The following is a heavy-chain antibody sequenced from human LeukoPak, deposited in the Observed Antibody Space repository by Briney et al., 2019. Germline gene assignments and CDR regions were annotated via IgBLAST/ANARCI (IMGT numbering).Heavy chain of an antibody. CDR3: AREPLTYYYDSSGHQGYFQH. V-gene: IGHV1-18*01. J-gene: IGHJ1*01. D-gene: IGHD3-22*01. CDR2: ISAYNGNT. CDR1: GYTFTSYG. Sequence: ASVKVSCKASGYTFTSYGISWVRQAPGQGLEWMGWISAYNGNTNYAQKLQGRVTMTTDTSTSTAYMELRSLRSDDTAVYYCAREPLTYYYDSSGHQGYFQHWGQGTLVTVSS.